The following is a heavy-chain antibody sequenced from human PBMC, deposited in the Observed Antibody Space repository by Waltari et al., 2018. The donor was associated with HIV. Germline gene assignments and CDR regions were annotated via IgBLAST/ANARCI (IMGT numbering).Heavy chain of an antibody. Sequence: QVQLQQWGAGRLKASETLSLSCAVYGGSFSGYYWNWIRQPPGKGLEWIGEIDHSGNTNYNSSLVSRVTMSVDTSKNQISLRLTSVTAADTAVYYCARARQRTTMIVVVRGGVLDVWGQGIAVSVS. CDR3: ARARQRTTMIVVVRGGVLDV. V-gene: IGHV4-34*02. J-gene: IGHJ3*01. D-gene: IGHD3-22*01. CDR1: GGSFSGYY. CDR2: IDHSGNT.